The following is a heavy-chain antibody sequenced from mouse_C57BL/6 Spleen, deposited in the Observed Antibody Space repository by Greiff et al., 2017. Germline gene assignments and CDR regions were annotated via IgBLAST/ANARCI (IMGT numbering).Heavy chain of an antibody. V-gene: IGHV1-55*01. CDR1: GYTFTSYW. J-gene: IGHJ4*01. CDR3: ARYDGYYLYAMDY. D-gene: IGHD2-3*01. CDR2: IYPGSGST. Sequence: QVQLKQPGAELVKPGASVKMSCKASGYTFTSYWITWVKQRPGQGLEWIGDIYPGSGSTNYNEKFKSKATLTVDTSSSTAYMQLSSLTSEDSAVYYCARYDGYYLYAMDYWGQGTSGTVSS.